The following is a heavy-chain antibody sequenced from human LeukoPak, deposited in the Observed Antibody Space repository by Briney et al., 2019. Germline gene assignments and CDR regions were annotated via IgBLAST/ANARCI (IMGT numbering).Heavy chain of an antibody. CDR3: ARPRKSGDFDY. CDR2: INPSGGSA. Sequence: ASVKVSCKASGYTFTSYYMHWVRQAPGQGLEWMGIINPSGGSASYAQKFQGRVTMTRDTSTSTVYMELSSLRSEDTAVYYCARPRKSGDFDYWGQGTLVTVSS. CDR1: GYTFTSYY. D-gene: IGHD4-17*01. V-gene: IGHV1-46*01. J-gene: IGHJ4*02.